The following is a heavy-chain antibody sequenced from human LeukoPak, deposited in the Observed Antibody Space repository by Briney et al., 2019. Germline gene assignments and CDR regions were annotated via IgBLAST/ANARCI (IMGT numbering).Heavy chain of an antibody. CDR2: ISTNSRTI. D-gene: IGHD3-22*01. CDR1: GFPFSRYS. CDR3: TTYFDTTGYFEEAYDT. Sequence: PGGSLRLSCAPSGFPFSRYSMNWVRQSPGKGLGWVAYISTNSRTIYSGDSVKGRFSISRDNDKSLLYLQMENLRVEDTAVYYCTTYFDTTGYFEEAYDTWGQGTLVTVSA. V-gene: IGHV3-48*01. J-gene: IGHJ4*03.